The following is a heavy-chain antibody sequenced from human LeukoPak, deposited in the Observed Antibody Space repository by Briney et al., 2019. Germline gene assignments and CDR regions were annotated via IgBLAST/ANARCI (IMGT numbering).Heavy chain of an antibody. J-gene: IGHJ4*02. CDR1: GYTFTGYY. Sequence: GASVKVSCKASGYTFTGYYMHWVRQAPGQGLERMGWINPNSGGTNYAQKFQGRVTMTRDTSISTAYMELSRLRSDDTAVYCCARVGIAAAGTQPFDYWGQGTLVTVSS. V-gene: IGHV1-2*02. D-gene: IGHD6-13*01. CDR3: ARVGIAAAGTQPFDY. CDR2: INPNSGGT.